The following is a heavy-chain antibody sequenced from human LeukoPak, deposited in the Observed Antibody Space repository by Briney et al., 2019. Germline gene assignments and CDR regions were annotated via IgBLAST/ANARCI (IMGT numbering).Heavy chain of an antibody. J-gene: IGHJ4*02. V-gene: IGHV4-59*01. CDR1: RGSISSYY. Sequence: SETLSLTCTVSRGSISSYYWSWIRQPPGKGLEWIGYIYYSGSTNYNPSLKSRVTISVDTSKNQFSLKLSSVTAADTAVYYCAREGRGDYKYYFDYWGQGTLVTVSS. CDR2: IYYSGST. D-gene: IGHD4-17*01. CDR3: AREGRGDYKYYFDY.